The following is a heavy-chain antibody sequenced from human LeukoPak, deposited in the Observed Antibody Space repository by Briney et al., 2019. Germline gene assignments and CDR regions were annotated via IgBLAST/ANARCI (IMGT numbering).Heavy chain of an antibody. CDR2: ISSSSAPM. CDR3: ARAVAGNTYFDY. J-gene: IGHJ4*02. Sequence: GGSLRLSCATSGFTFSTYNMNWVRQAPGKGLEWVSYISSSSAPMYYADSVKGRFTISRDNARTSLHLQMNSLRDEDTAVYYCARAVAGNTYFDYWGQGTLVTVSS. CDR1: GFTFSTYN. V-gene: IGHV3-48*02. D-gene: IGHD6-19*01.